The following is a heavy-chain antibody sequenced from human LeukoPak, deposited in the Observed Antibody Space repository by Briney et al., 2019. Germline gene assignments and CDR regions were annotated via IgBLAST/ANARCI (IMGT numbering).Heavy chain of an antibody. CDR3: TRRRCSSTSCFPDY. V-gene: IGHV3-74*01. Sequence: GGSLRLSWAGSGVTFSSYWMDWVRQAPGKGLVWVSDINRDGRSTDYADSVKGRFTISRDNAKNPLYLQMNTLSVADTAVYYCTRRRCSSTSCFPDYWGQGTLVTVSS. CDR1: GVTFSSYW. CDR2: INRDGRST. D-gene: IGHD2-2*01. J-gene: IGHJ4*02.